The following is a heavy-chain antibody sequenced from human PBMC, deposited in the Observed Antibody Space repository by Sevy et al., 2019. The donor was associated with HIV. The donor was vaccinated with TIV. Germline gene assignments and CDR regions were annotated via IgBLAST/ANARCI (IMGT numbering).Heavy chain of an antibody. J-gene: IGHJ6*02. CDR2: FDPEDGET. V-gene: IGHV1-24*01. CDR3: ATFWSGYQKYYYYGMDV. CDR1: GYTLTELS. Sequence: ASVKVSCKVSGYTLTELSMHWVRQAPGKGLEWMGGFDPEDGETIYAQKFQGRVTMTEDTSTDTAYTELSSLRSEDTAVYYCATFWSGYQKYYYYGMDVWGQGTTVTVSS. D-gene: IGHD3-3*01.